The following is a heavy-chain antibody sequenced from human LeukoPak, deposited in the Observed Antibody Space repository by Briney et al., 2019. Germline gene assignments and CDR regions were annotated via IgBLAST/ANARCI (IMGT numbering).Heavy chain of an antibody. CDR1: GLTFSSYA. CDR3: AKVGFSEMEWLLYSDH. D-gene: IGHD3-3*01. J-gene: IGHJ4*02. Sequence: AGSLRLSCAASGLTFSSYAMSWVRQAPGKGLEWVSAISGSSGHTYYADSVKDRFTISRDNSKNTLYLQMNSLRAEDTAVYYCAKVGFSEMEWLLYSDHWGQGTLVTVSS. V-gene: IGHV3-23*01. CDR2: ISGSSGHT.